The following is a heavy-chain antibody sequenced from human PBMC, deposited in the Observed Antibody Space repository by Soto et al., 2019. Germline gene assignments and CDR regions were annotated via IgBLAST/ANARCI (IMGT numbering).Heavy chain of an antibody. CDR3: AREGILRFLEWLPLGGNYGMDV. CDR2: ISGSGSTV. Sequence: GSLRLSCVASGFSISNYEMNWVRQAPGKGLEWVSYISGSGSTVYYADSVKGRFTISRDNAKNSVYLQMNSLRAEDTAVYYCAREGILRFLEWLPLGGNYGMDVWGQGTTVTVSS. J-gene: IGHJ6*02. CDR1: GFSISNYE. D-gene: IGHD3-3*01. V-gene: IGHV3-48*03.